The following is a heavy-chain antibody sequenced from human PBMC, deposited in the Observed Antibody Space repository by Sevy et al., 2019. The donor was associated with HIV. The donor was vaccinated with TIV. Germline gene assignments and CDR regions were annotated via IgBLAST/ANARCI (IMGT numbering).Heavy chain of an antibody. Sequence: GGSLRLSCAASGFTFSSYAMSRVRQAPRKGLEWVSAISGSGGSTYYADSVKGRFTISRDNSKNTLYLQMNSLRAEDTAVYYCAKDEKYSGYDWELDYWGQGTLVTVSS. CDR2: ISGSGGST. CDR3: AKDEKYSGYDWELDY. D-gene: IGHD5-12*01. CDR1: GFTFSSYA. V-gene: IGHV3-23*01. J-gene: IGHJ4*02.